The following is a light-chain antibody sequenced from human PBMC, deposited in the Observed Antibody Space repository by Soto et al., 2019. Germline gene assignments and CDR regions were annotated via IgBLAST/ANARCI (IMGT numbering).Light chain of an antibody. CDR3: QKYNSALQA. CDR2: AAS. Sequence: DIQMTQSPSSLSASVGDRVTITCRASQGISNYLAWYQQKPGKVPKLLIYAASTLQSGVPARFSGSGSGTDFNFTISSLQPEDVATYYCQKYNSALQAFGPGTKVDIK. J-gene: IGKJ3*01. CDR1: QGISNY. V-gene: IGKV1-27*01.